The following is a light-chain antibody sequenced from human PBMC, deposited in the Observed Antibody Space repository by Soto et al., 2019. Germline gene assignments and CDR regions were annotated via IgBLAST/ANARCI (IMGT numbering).Light chain of an antibody. V-gene: IGLV2-8*01. CDR3: TSYAGGNNV. J-gene: IGLJ1*01. CDR1: SSDVGGYNY. Sequence: QSALTQPPSASGSPGQSVTISCTGTSSDVGGYNYVSWYQQHPGKVPKLMVYEVNKRPSGVPDRFSGSKSGNTASLTVAGXQAEDXXXYYCTSYAGGNNVFGTGTKLTVL. CDR2: EVN.